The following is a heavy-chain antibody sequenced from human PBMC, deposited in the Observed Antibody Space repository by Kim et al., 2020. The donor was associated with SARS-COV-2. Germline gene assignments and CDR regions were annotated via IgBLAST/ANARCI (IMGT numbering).Heavy chain of an antibody. V-gene: IGHV3-74*01. D-gene: IGHD4-17*01. J-gene: IGHJ4*02. CDR3: AGQSGDYKNYLDY. Sequence: RYADSVEGRFTISRDNAKNTLYLQMNSLRAEDTAVYYCAGQSGDYKNYLDYWGQGTLVTVSS.